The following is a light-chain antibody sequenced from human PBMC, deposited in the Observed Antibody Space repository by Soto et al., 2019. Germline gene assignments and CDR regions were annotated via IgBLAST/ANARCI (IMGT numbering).Light chain of an antibody. CDR1: QSISSW. J-gene: IGKJ1*01. Sequence: IQITQSPSTLSASVGDRVTIPCRASQSISSWLAWYQQKPGKAPKILIYDASSLESGVPSRFRGSGSGTEFTLPISSLQPDDFETYYCQQYNSYSGTFGQGTKVDI. V-gene: IGKV1-5*01. CDR2: DAS. CDR3: QQYNSYSGT.